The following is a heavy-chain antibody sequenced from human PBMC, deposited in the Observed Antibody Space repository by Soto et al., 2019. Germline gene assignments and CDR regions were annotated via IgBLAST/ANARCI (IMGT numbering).Heavy chain of an antibody. Sequence: PSETLSFTCTVSGASISNAYWSWIRQAAGKRLEWIGRIHSSGTFNYNPSLKSRVSISRDTSKNQISLKLSSVTAADTAVYYCARDNIVSKGYGMDVWGQGTTVTVSS. D-gene: IGHD5-12*01. CDR3: ARDNIVSKGYGMDV. J-gene: IGHJ6*02. CDR1: GASISNAY. CDR2: IHSSGTF. V-gene: IGHV4-4*07.